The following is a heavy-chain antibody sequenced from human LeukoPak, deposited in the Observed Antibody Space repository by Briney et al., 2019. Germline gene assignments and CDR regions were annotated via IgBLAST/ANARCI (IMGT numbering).Heavy chain of an antibody. CDR1: NSTFSG. D-gene: IGHD3-22*01. J-gene: IGHJ2*01. Sequence: ASVKVSCKASNSTFSGMSWVRQAPGQGLEWMGWIGAYSGDTHYAQKVQDRVTLTADTSTNTAFMELRSLTSDDTAIYYCARVPNYYDSSDRYFDLWGRGTLVTVSS. CDR2: IGAYSGDT. CDR3: ARVPNYYDSSDRYFDL. V-gene: IGHV1-18*01.